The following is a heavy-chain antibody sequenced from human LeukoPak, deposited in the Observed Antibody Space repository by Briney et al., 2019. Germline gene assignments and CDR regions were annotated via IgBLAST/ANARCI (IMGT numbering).Heavy chain of an antibody. CDR2: ISYDGNNK. V-gene: IGHV3-30-3*01. J-gene: IGHJ4*02. CDR1: GFTFSTYA. Sequence: GRSLRLSCAASGFTFSTYAMHWVRQAPGKGLEWVAVISYDGNNKYYADSVKGRFTISRGNSKNTLYLQMNSLRAEDTAVYYCASARVRGVIIPLDYWGQGTLVTVSS. D-gene: IGHD3-10*01. CDR3: ASARVRGVIIPLDY.